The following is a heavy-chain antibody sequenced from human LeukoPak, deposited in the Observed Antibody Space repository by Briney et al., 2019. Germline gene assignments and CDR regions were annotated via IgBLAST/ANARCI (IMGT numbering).Heavy chain of an antibody. CDR3: ARDLPYSSLGY. D-gene: IGHD6-6*01. V-gene: IGHV4-59*01. CDR2: IHYTGST. J-gene: IGHJ4*02. Sequence: SETLSLTCTVSGGSISDYHWSWIRQPPGKGLELIGYIHYTGSTYYNPSLKSRVSMSVDMSKNQFSLKLTSLTAADTAVYYCARDLPYSSLGYWGQGTLVTVSS. CDR1: GGSISDYH.